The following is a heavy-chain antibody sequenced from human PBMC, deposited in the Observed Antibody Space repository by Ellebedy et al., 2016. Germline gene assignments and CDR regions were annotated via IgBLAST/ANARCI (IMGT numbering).Heavy chain of an antibody. D-gene: IGHD3-3*01. CDR1: GFTFSSYS. Sequence: GGSLRLSXAASGFTFSSYSMNWVRQAPGKGLEWVSSISSSSSYIYYADSVKGRFTISRDNAKNSLYLQMNSLRAEDTAVYYCARDATYDFWSGYSYGMDVWGKGTTVTVSS. J-gene: IGHJ6*03. CDR3: ARDATYDFWSGYSYGMDV. V-gene: IGHV3-21*01. CDR2: ISSSSSYI.